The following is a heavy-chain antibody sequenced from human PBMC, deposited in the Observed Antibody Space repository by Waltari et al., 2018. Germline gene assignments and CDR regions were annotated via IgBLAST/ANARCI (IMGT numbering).Heavy chain of an antibody. CDR2: MSYSGAT. V-gene: IGHV4-39*01. D-gene: IGHD5-12*01. J-gene: IGHJ3*01. CDR1: GVSITSNRHY. CDR3: ATYIGASLGTAAFDV. Sequence: QVQVQESGPGLVKPSETLSLTCSVSGVSITSNRHYWGWIRQPPGQGLVWIGTMSYSGATYSNPSLKIRVTISRDTSENQLSLKLGSVTAADTAVYYCATYIGASLGTAAFDVWGQGTTVTVSS.